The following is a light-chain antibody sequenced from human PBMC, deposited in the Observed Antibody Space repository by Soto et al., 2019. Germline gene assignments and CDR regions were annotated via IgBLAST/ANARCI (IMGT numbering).Light chain of an antibody. CDR1: QTIGRN. CDR2: YIS. Sequence: EIVMTQSPGTLSLSPGETATLSCRASQTIGRNYLAWYQQKPGQAPRLLIYYISTRAADIPARFSGSGSGTDFTLNIRSLQSEDSGVYYCQQHSQWPITFGQGTRLEIK. CDR3: QQHSQWPIT. J-gene: IGKJ5*01. V-gene: IGKV3-15*01.